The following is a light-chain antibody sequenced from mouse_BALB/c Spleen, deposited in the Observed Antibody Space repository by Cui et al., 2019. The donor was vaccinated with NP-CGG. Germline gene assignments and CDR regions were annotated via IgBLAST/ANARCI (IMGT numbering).Light chain of an antibody. Sequence: QAVVAPESAATTSPGATVTLTCRSSTGAVTTSNYANWVQEKPDHLFTGLIGGTNNRAPGVPARFSGSLIGDKSALTITGAQTEDEAMYFCALWYSNHWVFGGGTKLTVL. CDR3: ALWYSNHWV. CDR1: TGAVTTSNY. V-gene: IGLV1*01. J-gene: IGLJ1*01. CDR2: GTN.